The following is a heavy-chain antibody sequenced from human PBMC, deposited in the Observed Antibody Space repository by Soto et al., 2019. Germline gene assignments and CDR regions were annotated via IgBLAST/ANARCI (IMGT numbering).Heavy chain of an antibody. J-gene: IGHJ4*02. CDR2: IDWDEDK. V-gene: IGHV2-70*01. CDR3: ARIRASYYYDSSGYYPFDY. Sequence: SGPTLVNPTQTLTLTCTFSGFSLSTSGMCVSWIRQPPGKALEWLALIDWDEDKYYSTSLKTRLTISKDTSKNQVVLTMTNMDPVDTATYYRARIRASYYYDSSGYYPFDYWGQGTLVTVSS. CDR1: GFSLSTSGMC. D-gene: IGHD3-22*01.